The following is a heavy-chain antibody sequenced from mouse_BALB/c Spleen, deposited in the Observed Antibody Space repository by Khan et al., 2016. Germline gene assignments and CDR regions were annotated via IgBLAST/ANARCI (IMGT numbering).Heavy chain of an antibody. Sequence: EVQLQESGAELVKPGASVKLSCTASGFNIKDTYMHWVKQRPEQGLEWIGRIDPANGNTKYDPKFQGKATITADTSSNTAYLELSSLTSEDTSVYYRAKYYFDYWGQGTTLTVSS. J-gene: IGHJ2*01. CDR1: GFNIKDTY. V-gene: IGHV14-3*02. CDR2: IDPANGNT. CDR3: AKYYFDY.